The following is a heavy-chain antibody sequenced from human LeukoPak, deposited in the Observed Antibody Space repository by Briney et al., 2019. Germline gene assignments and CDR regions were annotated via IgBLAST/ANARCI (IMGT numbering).Heavy chain of an antibody. J-gene: IGHJ6*02. V-gene: IGHV3-21*01. CDR3: ARDCSGGTCPLGGMDV. D-gene: IGHD2-15*01. CDR2: ISSISTYI. CDR1: GFTFSSYT. Sequence: GGSLRLSCAASGFTFSSYTMNWVRQAPGKGLEWVSSISSISTYIYYADSVKGRFTISRDNAKNSLYLQMNSLRVEDTAVYVCARDCSGGTCPLGGMDVWGQGTTVAVSS.